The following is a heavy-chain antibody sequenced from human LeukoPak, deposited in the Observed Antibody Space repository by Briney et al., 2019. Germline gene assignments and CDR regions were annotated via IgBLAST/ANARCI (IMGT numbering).Heavy chain of an antibody. CDR2: ISSSSSYI. CDR3: ARDLGKRYSYGYEAVYYFDY. J-gene: IGHJ4*02. V-gene: IGHV3-21*01. CDR1: GFTFSIYN. Sequence: GGSLRLSCAASGFTFSIYNMNWVRQAPGKVLEWVSSISSSSSYIYYTDSVKGRFTISRDNAKNSLYLQMDSLRAEDTAVYYCARDLGKRYSYGYEAVYYFDYWGQGTLVTVSS. D-gene: IGHD5-18*01.